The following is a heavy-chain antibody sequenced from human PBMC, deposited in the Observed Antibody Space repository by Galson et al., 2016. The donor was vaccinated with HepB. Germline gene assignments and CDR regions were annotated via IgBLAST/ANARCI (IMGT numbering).Heavy chain of an antibody. J-gene: IGHJ4*02. CDR1: GFSFTEYG. V-gene: IGHV3-9*01. CDR3: AKDKTCGYSSGCYNFDF. CDR2: INWNSRTI. D-gene: IGHD6-19*01. Sequence: SLRLSCAASGFSFTEYGIHWVRLAPGKGLEWVSSINWNSRTIGYADSVRGRFTISRDYAKNSLYLQMNSLRPEDTAMYYCAKDKTCGYSSGCYNFDFWGQGTLVTVSS.